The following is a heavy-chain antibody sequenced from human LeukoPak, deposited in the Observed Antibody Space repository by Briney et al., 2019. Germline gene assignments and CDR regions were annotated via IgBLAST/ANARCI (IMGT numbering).Heavy chain of an antibody. CDR3: ARNVDTVSRCMDV. CDR1: GFTFSSYG. V-gene: IGHV3-30*03. CDR2: ISYDGSNK. D-gene: IGHD5-18*01. J-gene: IGHJ6*02. Sequence: PGRSLRLSCAASGFTFSSYGMHWVRQAPGKGLEWVAVISYDGSNKYYADSVKGRFTISRDNSKNTLYLQMNSLRAEDTAVYYCARNVDTVSRCMDVWGQGTTVTVSS.